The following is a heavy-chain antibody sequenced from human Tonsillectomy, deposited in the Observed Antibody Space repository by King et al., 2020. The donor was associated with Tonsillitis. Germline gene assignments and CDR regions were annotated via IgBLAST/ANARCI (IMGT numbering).Heavy chain of an antibody. D-gene: IGHD4-17*01. Sequence: QLVQSGSELKKAGASVRVSCKASGYDFISYAMSWVRQAPGQGLECMGWINTNTGNPNYAQGFTGRFVFSLDTSVSTAYLQINSLQAEDTAFYYCARRPFGDPFDYWGQGTLVTVSS. CDR1: GYDFISYA. V-gene: IGHV7-4-1*02. CDR2: INTNTGNP. CDR3: ARRPFGDPFDY. J-gene: IGHJ4*02.